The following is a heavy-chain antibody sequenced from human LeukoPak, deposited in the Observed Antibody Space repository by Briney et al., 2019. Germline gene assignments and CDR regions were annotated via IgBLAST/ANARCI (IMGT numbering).Heavy chain of an antibody. J-gene: IGHJ4*02. CDR3: ARDPTMVRGVTFDY. CDR1: GGSISSYY. CDR2: IYTSGST. D-gene: IGHD3-10*01. Sequence: PSETLSLTCTVSGGSISSYYWSWIRQPAGKGLEWIGRIYTSGSTNYNPSLKSRVTMSVDTSKNQFSLKLSSVTAADTAVYYCARDPTMVRGVTFDYWGQGTLVTVSS. V-gene: IGHV4-4*07.